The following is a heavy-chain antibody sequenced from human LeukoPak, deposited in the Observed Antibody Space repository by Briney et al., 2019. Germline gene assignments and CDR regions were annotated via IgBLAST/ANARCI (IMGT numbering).Heavy chain of an antibody. CDR3: AKSALRFLEWLDTYYFDY. Sequence: PGGSLRLSCAGSGFTFSSYAMSWVRQAPGKGLEWVSGISGSGGSTNYADSVKGRFTISRDNSKNTLYLQMNSLRAEDTAVYYCAKSALRFLEWLDTYYFDYWGQGTLVTVSS. V-gene: IGHV3-23*01. J-gene: IGHJ4*02. CDR2: ISGSGGST. CDR1: GFTFSSYA. D-gene: IGHD3-3*01.